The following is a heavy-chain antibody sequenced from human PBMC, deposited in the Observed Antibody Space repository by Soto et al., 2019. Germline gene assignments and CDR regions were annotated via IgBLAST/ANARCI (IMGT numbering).Heavy chain of an antibody. CDR3: ARDPHKSHYYGMDV. J-gene: IGHJ6*02. Sequence: EVQLVESGGGLVQPGGSLRLSCAASGFTFSSYSMNWVRQAPGKGLEWVSYISSSSSTIYYADSVKGRFTISRDNAKSSLYLQMNSLRDEDTAVYYCARDPHKSHYYGMDVWGQGTTVTVSS. V-gene: IGHV3-48*02. CDR2: ISSSSSTI. CDR1: GFTFSSYS.